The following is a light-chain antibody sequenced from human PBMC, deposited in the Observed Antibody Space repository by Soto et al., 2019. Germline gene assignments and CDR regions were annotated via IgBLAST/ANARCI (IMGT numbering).Light chain of an antibody. Sequence: QSALTQPPSASGSPGQSVTISCTGTSSDVGGYNYVSWYQQHPSKAPKLMIYDVSKRPSGVPDRFSGSKSGNTASLTVSGLQAEDEADYYCSSYAGSNNVVFGGGTKVTVL. CDR2: DVS. J-gene: IGLJ2*01. CDR1: SSDVGGYNY. V-gene: IGLV2-8*01. CDR3: SSYAGSNNVV.